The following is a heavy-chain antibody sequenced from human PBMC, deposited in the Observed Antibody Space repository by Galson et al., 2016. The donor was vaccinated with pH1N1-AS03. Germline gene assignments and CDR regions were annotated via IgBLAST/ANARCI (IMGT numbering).Heavy chain of an antibody. CDR1: GFTLGDYY. D-gene: IGHD3-16*01. CDR3: AREPWGSTQGEY. J-gene: IGHJ4*02. CDR2: IYGGGDT. V-gene: IGHV3-53*01. Sequence: SLRLSCAASGFTLGDYYMSWIRQAPGKGLEWVSVIYGGGDTFYADSVKGRFTISRDNSKNTVYLQMNSLRVEDTAVYYCAREPWGSTQGEYWGQGTLVTVSS.